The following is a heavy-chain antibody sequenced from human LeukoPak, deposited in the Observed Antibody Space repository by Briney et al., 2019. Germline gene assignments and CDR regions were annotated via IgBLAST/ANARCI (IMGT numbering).Heavy chain of an antibody. J-gene: IGHJ6*03. V-gene: IGHV3-30*04. Sequence: GGSLRLACAASGFTFSSYTIHWVRQAPGKGLEWVAVISYDATNKYYANSVKGRFTISRDNSKNTLYLQMNSLRAEDTAVYYCAKCIQEYQLHKFGGFYYYYYMDVWGKGTTVTISS. CDR2: ISYDATNK. CDR1: GFTFSSYT. CDR3: AKCIQEYQLHKFGGFYYYYYMDV. D-gene: IGHD2-2*01.